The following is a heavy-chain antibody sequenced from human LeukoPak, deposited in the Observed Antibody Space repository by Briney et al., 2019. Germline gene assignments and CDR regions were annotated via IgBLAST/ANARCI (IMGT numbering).Heavy chain of an antibody. D-gene: IGHD3-16*01. V-gene: IGHV3-21*01. CDR3: ATLYTAGAFDI. CDR2: ISSSSSYI. CDR1: GFTFSSYS. J-gene: IGHJ3*02. Sequence: PGGSLRLSCAASGFTFSSYSMNWVRQAPGKGLEWVSSISSSSSYIYYADSVRGRFTISRDNAKNSLYLQMNSLRAEDTAVYYCATLYTAGAFDIWGQGTMVSVSS.